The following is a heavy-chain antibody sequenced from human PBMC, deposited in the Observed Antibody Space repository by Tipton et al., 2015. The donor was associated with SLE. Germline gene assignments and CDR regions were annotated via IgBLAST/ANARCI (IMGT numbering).Heavy chain of an antibody. CDR3: ARRTSGYAPDY. Sequence: TLSLTCTVSGGSFTSIGFYWGWFRQPPGKGLEWIGSIDYSGRTYYTPSLKSQVTISVDTSKNQFSLKLSSVTAADTAFYYCARRTSGYAPDYWGQGTLVTVSS. CDR1: GGSFTSIGFY. CDR2: IDYSGRT. J-gene: IGHJ4*02. V-gene: IGHV4-39*07. D-gene: IGHD5-12*01.